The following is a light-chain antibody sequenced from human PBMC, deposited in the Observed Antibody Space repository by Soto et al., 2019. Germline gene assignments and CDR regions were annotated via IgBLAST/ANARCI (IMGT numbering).Light chain of an antibody. CDR3: QQYDNLQS. CDR2: DAS. CDR1: QDISNY. Sequence: DIQMTQSPSSLSASVGDRVTITCQASQDISNYLNWYQQKPGKAPKLLIYDASNLETGVPSRFSGSGSVTDFTFTISSLQPEDIATYYCQQYDNLQSFGGGTKVEIK. V-gene: IGKV1-33*01. J-gene: IGKJ4*01.